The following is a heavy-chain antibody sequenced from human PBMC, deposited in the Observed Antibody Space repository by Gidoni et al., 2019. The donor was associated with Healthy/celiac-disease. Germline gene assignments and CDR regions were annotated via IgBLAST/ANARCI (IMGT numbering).Heavy chain of an antibody. J-gene: IGHJ4*02. Sequence: QVQLQESGPGLVKPSGTLSLTCAVSGCSISSRNWWSWVRQPPGKGLEWIGEIYHSGSTNYNPSLKSRVTISVDKSKNQFSLKLSSVTAADTAVYYCARADSGGYDYIPLPDYWGQGTLVTVSS. D-gene: IGHD5-12*01. V-gene: IGHV4-4*02. CDR2: IYHSGST. CDR1: GCSISSRNW. CDR3: ARADSGGYDYIPLPDY.